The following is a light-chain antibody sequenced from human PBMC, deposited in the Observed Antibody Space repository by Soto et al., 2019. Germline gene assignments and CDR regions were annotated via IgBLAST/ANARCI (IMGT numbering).Light chain of an antibody. CDR1: ESVSRY. CDR2: DAS. CDR3: QQYNNWLT. J-gene: IGKJ1*01. V-gene: IGKV3-11*01. Sequence: EIVLTQSPATLSLSPGNRATLSCRASESVSRYLAWYQQKPGQAPRLLIYDASNRATGIPARFSGSGSGTDFTLTITSLEPEDFAVYYCQQYNNWLTFGQGTKVEIK.